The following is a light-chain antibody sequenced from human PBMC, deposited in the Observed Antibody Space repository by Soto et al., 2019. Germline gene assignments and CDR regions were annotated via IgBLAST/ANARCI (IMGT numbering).Light chain of an antibody. CDR2: LEGSGSY. J-gene: IGLJ3*02. CDR1: SGHSSYI. V-gene: IGLV4-60*03. Sequence: QSVLTQSSSASASLGSSVKLTCALSSGHSSYIIAWHQQQPGKAPRYLMNLEGSGSYNKGSGVPDRSSGSSSGADRYLTISNLQSEDEADYYCETWDSNTRVFGGGTKLTVL. CDR3: ETWDSNTRV.